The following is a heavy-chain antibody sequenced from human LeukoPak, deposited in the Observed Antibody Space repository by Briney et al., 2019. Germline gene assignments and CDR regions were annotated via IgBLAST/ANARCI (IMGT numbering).Heavy chain of an antibody. CDR3: ARDNSVEDTAWWFDP. CDR1: GYTFTNYY. D-gene: IGHD4-23*01. J-gene: IGHJ5*02. CDR2: INPSGGST. V-gene: IGHV1-46*01. Sequence: ASVKVSCKTSGYTFTNYYMHCVRQAPGQGLEWMGIINPSGGSTSYAQKFQGRVTMTRDMSTSTDYMELSSLRSEDTAVYYCARDNSVEDTAWWFDPWGQGTLVTVSS.